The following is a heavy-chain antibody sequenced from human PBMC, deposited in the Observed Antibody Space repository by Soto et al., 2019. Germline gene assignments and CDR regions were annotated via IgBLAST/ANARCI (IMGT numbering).Heavy chain of an antibody. CDR3: ARGGIVVVVAARDGFDI. D-gene: IGHD2-15*01. CDR1: GGSISSGGYY. CDR2: IYYSGST. Sequence: QVQLQESGPGLVKPSQTLSLTCTVSGGSISSGGYYWSWIRQHPGKGLEWIGYIYYSGSTYYNPSLKSRVTISVDTSKNQLSLKLSSVTAADTAVYYCARGGIVVVVAARDGFDIWGQGTMVTVSS. V-gene: IGHV4-31*03. J-gene: IGHJ3*02.